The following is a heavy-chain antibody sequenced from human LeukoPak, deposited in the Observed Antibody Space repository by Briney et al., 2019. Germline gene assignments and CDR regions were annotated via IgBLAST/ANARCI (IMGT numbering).Heavy chain of an antibody. Sequence: ASVKVSCKASGYTFTSYGISWVRQAPGQGLEWMGWISAYNGNTNYAQRLQGRVTMTTDTSTSTAYMELRSLRSDDTAVYYCARIKGVTMVRGVIIPFGFGYWGQGTLGTVSS. J-gene: IGHJ4*02. CDR2: ISAYNGNT. D-gene: IGHD3-10*01. CDR1: GYTFTSYG. V-gene: IGHV1-18*01. CDR3: ARIKGVTMVRGVIIPFGFGY.